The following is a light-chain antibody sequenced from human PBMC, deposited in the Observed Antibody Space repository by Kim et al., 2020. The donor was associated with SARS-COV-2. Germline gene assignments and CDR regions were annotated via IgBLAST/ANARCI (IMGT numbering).Light chain of an antibody. J-gene: IGLJ2*01. CDR2: DVP. Sequence: GQSITISCAGTSSDGSGHDYVSWYQHHPGKVPKALIYDVPERFSGVSHRFSGSKSGNAASLFISGLQAEDEGDYYCSSYTSTNSLIFGGGTKVTVL. V-gene: IGLV2-14*03. CDR1: SSDGSGHDY. CDR3: SSYTSTNSLI.